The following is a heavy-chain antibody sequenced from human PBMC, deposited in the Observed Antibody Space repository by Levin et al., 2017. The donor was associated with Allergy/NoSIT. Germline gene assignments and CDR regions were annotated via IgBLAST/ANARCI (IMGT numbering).Heavy chain of an antibody. J-gene: IGHJ4*02. V-gene: IGHV3-30*18. CDR2: MSSDGSSK. Sequence: LSGGSLRLSCAASGFTFSDFGMQWVRQAPGKGLEWVAIMSSDGSSKYYGDSVKGRFTISRDNSKNTLYLQMRSLTTDDTAVYFCSKAVFDSWGQGSLVTVSS. CDR3: SKAVFDS. CDR1: GFTFSDFG.